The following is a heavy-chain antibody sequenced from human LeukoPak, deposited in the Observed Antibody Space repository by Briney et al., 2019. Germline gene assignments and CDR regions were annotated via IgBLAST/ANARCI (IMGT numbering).Heavy chain of an antibody. CDR1: GFTFSSYG. CDR2: IRYDGSNK. CDR3: ANVFRGASRLRGALDAFDI. J-gene: IGHJ3*02. V-gene: IGHV3-30*02. Sequence: GGSLRLSCAASGFTFSSYGMHWVRPAPGKGLEWVAFIRYDGSNKYYADSVKGRFTISRDNSKNTLYLQMNGLRAEDTAVYYCANVFRGASRLRGALDAFDIWGQGTMVTVSS. D-gene: IGHD1-26*01.